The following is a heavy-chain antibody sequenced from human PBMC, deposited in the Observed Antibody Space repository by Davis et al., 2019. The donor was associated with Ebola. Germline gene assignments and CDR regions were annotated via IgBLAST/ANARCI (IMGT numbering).Heavy chain of an antibody. J-gene: IGHJ5*02. D-gene: IGHD2-8*01. V-gene: IGHV4-34*01. Sequence: TLSLTCAVYGGSFSGYYWSWIRQPPGKGLEWIGEINHSGSTNYNPSLKSRVTISVDTSKNQFSLKLSSVTAADTAVYYCARRSVGGNGWFDPWGQGTLVTVSS. CDR2: INHSGST. CDR3: ARRSVGGNGWFDP. CDR1: GGSFSGYY.